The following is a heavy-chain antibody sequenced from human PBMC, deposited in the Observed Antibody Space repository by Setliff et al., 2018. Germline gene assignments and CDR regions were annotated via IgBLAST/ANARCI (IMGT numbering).Heavy chain of an antibody. CDR3: ARSQWDGLWFKELLSN. Sequence: ASVKVSCKASGYSFSNYDIMWVRQAPGQGLEWMGWISVYTGHTKSAQKFQGRVTMTTDTSTSTAYMELRSLTSDDTAVYYCARSQWDGLWFKELLSNWGQGTLVNVSS. CDR1: GYSFSNYD. CDR2: ISVYTGHT. V-gene: IGHV1-18*01. D-gene: IGHD3-10*01. J-gene: IGHJ4*02.